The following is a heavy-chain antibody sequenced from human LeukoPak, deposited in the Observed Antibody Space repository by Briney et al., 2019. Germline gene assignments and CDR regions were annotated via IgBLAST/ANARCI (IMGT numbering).Heavy chain of an antibody. CDR1: GFTFSSYG. CDR2: ISYDGSNK. CDR3: ARGYVDTAMVTDY. Sequence: GRSLRLSCAASGFTFSSYGMHWVRQAPGKGLEWVAVISYDGSNKYYADSVKGRFTISRDNSKNTLYLQMNSLRAEDTAVYYCARGYVDTAMVTDYWGQGTLVTASS. V-gene: IGHV3-30*03. D-gene: IGHD5-18*01. J-gene: IGHJ4*02.